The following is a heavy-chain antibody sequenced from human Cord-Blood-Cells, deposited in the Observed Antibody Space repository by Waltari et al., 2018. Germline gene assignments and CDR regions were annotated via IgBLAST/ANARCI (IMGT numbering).Heavy chain of an antibody. CDR2: HYHSGST. Sequence: QVQLQESGPGLVKPSGTLSLTCAVSGGSISRPNWWRWVRQPPGKGLEWTGEHYHSGSTNDNPSPKSLVTISVGKSKNQFSLKLSAVTAADTAVYYCASTNSSGWSFDYWGQGTLVTVSS. CDR1: GGSISRPNW. CDR3: ASTNSSGWSFDY. D-gene: IGHD6-19*01. V-gene: IGHV4-4*02. J-gene: IGHJ4*02.